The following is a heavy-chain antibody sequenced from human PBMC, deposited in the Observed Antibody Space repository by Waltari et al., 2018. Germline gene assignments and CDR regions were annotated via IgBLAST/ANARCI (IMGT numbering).Heavy chain of an antibody. CDR2: ITGSSNYI. D-gene: IGHD6-19*01. Sequence: EVRLVESGGGLVKPGGSLRLSCATSGFTFITYNMNWVRQAPGKGLEWVSSITGSSNYIYYAGSVKGRFSISRDNAKNSLYLQMNTLRAEDTAVYYCARVLVAGTFDYWGQGTLVIVSS. V-gene: IGHV3-21*01. J-gene: IGHJ4*02. CDR3: ARVLVAGTFDY. CDR1: GFTFITYN.